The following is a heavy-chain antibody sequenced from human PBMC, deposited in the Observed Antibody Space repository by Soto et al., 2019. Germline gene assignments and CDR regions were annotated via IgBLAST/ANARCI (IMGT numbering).Heavy chain of an antibody. CDR2: IYSGGST. J-gene: IGHJ5*02. V-gene: IGHV3-53*01. CDR3: ASDLYDSRGSGT. CDR1: GFIVSTNY. Sequence: RGSLRLSCAASGFIVSTNYMSWVRQAPGKGLEWVSLIYSGGSTYYAGSVKGRFTISRDNSKNTLYLQMNSLRADDTAVYYCASDLYDSRGSGTWGQGTLVTVSS. D-gene: IGHD3-22*01.